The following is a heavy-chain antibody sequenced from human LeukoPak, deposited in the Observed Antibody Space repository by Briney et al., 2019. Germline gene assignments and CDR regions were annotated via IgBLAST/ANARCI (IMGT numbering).Heavy chain of an antibody. CDR2: ISYSGYT. CDR3: ARGRNDNGGMFFDS. Sequence: SETLSLTCTVSGGSIRSFYWSLIRQAPGRGLEWIGFISYSGYTSYSPSLKSRVAISVDTSRSQFSLRLSSMTAADTSIYYCARGRNDNGGMFFDSWAQGTLVTVSS. J-gene: IGHJ4*02. D-gene: IGHD4-23*01. CDR1: GGSIRSFY. V-gene: IGHV4-59*01.